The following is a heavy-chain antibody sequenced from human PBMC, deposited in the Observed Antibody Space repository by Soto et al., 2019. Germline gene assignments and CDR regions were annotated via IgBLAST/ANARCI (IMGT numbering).Heavy chain of an antibody. J-gene: IGHJ6*02. D-gene: IGHD3-10*01. CDR3: ARDRTTLLWLGEHYGMDV. CDR1: GGSISSGDYY. Sequence: PSETLSLTGTVSGGSISSGDYYWSWIRQPPGKGLEWIGYMYYRGSTYYNPSLKSRVTISVDTSKNQFSLKLSSGTAADTAVYYCARDRTTLLWLGEHYGMDVWGQGTTVTVSS. V-gene: IGHV4-30-4*01. CDR2: MYYRGST.